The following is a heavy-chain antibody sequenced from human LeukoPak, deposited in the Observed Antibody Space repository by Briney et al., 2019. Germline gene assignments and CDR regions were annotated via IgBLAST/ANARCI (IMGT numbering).Heavy chain of an antibody. D-gene: IGHD4-17*01. Sequence: PGKSLRLSCAASGFTFSSYAMHWVRQAPGKGLEWVAVIPYYGSDKFYTDSVKGRFTISRDNSKNTLYLQMNSLRAEDTAVYFCARGYYGDFEVGFVYWGQGTLVTVSS. CDR1: GFTFSSYA. V-gene: IGHV3-30*03. J-gene: IGHJ4*02. CDR2: IPYYGSDK. CDR3: ARGYYGDFEVGFVY.